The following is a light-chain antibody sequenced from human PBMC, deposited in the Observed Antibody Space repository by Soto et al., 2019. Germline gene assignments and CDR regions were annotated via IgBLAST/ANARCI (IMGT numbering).Light chain of an antibody. J-gene: IGLJ2*01. Sequence: QPASVSGSPGQSITISCTGTSSDIGAYDYVSWFQQYPGKAPTLLIYEVTFRPSGVSSRFSGSKSGNTASLTISGLQTEDEADYYCGSYASATLIFGGGTKLTVL. CDR2: EVT. CDR1: SSDIGAYDY. V-gene: IGLV2-14*01. CDR3: GSYASATLI.